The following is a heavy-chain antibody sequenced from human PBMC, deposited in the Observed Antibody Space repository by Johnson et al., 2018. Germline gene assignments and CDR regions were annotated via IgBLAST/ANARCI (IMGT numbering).Heavy chain of an antibody. CDR1: GFTFSSYG. J-gene: IGHJ3*01. D-gene: IGHD2-15*01. V-gene: IGHV3-33*01. CDR3: AREADSHDAFDV. Sequence: QVQLVQSGGGVVQPGRSLRLSCAASGFTFSSYGMHWVRQAPGKGLEWVAVIWYDGSNKYYADSVKGRFTISRDNSKNTLYLQMNSLRAEDTAVYYCAREADSHDAFDVWGQGTIVTVSS. CDR2: IWYDGSNK.